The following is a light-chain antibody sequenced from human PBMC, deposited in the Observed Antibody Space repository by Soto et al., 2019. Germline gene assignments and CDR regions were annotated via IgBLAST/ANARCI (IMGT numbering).Light chain of an antibody. J-gene: IGKJ4*01. CDR1: QGIAPY. V-gene: IGKV1-27*01. CDR3: QKYNSASLT. Sequence: DVQMTQSPSSLSASVGDRVTITCRASQGIAPYLAWFQHKPGKVPRLLIYATSTLQSGVPSRFSGSGSGTDFTLTIISLQPEDFGTYYCQKYNSASLTFGRGTKVEIK. CDR2: ATS.